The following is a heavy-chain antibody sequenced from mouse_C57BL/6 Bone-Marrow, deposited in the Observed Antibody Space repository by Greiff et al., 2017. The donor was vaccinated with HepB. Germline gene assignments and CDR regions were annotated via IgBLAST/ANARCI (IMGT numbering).Heavy chain of an antibody. CDR3: AREAPPYYGSSRHWYFDV. Sequence: EVKLMESGPGLVKPSQSLSLTCSVTGYSITSGYYWNWIRQFPGNKLEWMGYISYDGSNNYNPSLKNRISITRGTSKNQFFLKLNSVTTEDTATYYCAREAPPYYGSSRHWYFDVWGTGTTVTVSS. CDR1: GYSITSGYY. J-gene: IGHJ1*03. V-gene: IGHV3-6*01. CDR2: ISYDGSN. D-gene: IGHD1-1*01.